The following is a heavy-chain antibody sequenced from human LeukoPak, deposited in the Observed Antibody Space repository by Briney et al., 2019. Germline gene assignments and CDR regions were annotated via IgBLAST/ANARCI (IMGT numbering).Heavy chain of an antibody. J-gene: IGHJ4*02. D-gene: IGHD3-22*01. CDR2: TYYTGST. CDR3: AITSSAETYYYFDY. Sequence: SETLSLTCTVSGGSISSYYWSWVRQPPGKGLEWIGYTYYTGSTNYNPSLKSRVTISVDSSKNQFSLKLTSVTAADTAVYYCAITSSAETYYYFDYWGQGTLVTVSS. CDR1: GGSISSYY. V-gene: IGHV4-59*01.